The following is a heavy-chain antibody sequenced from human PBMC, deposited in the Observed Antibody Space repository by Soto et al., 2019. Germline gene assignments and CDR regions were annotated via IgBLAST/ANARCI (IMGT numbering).Heavy chain of an antibody. CDR1: GLTLSDYY. J-gene: IGHJ3*01. V-gene: IGHV3-11*01. Sequence: WGSLRLSCVASGLTLSDYYMTWIRQAPGRELEWVAYISSNTKMIFYPDSVKGRFTISRDNAKNALFLELNGLRVEDTATYYCAGSGPIPAYDSSGYRKYGFSVWGQGTKVTVSS. D-gene: IGHD3-22*01. CDR2: ISSNTKMI. CDR3: AGSGPIPAYDSSGYRKYGFSV.